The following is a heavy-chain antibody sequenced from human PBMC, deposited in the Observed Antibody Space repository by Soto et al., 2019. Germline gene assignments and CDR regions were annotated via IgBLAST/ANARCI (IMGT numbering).Heavy chain of an antibody. CDR3: AKVNRDYYDSSGYSRPFDY. CDR1: GGTFSSYA. CDR2: IIPIFGTA. J-gene: IGHJ4*02. D-gene: IGHD3-22*01. V-gene: IGHV1-69*13. Sequence: SVKVSCKASGGTFSSYAISWVRQAPGQGLEWMGGIIPIFGTANYAQKFQGRVTITADESTSTAYMELSSLRSEDTAVYYCAKVNRDYYDSSGYSRPFDYWGQGTLVTVSS.